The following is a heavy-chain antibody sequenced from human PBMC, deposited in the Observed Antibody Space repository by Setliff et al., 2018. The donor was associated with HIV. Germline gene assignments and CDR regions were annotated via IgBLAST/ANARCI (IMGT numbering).Heavy chain of an antibody. V-gene: IGHV3-7*05. Sequence: GGSLRLSCAASGFTLNRYWMSWVRQAPGKGLEWVANIKQDGSEIHYVDSVEGRFTISRDNGKNSLFLQMNSLRVEDTALYYCAKVYYADSGYFDSWGQGTLVTVSS. CDR1: GFTLNRYW. D-gene: IGHD3-16*01. CDR2: IKQDGSEI. CDR3: AKVYYADSGYFDS. J-gene: IGHJ4*02.